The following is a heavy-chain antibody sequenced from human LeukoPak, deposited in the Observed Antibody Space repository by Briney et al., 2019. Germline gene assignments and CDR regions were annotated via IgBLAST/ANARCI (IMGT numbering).Heavy chain of an antibody. V-gene: IGHV3-30*03. CDR3: ARDTPVVGTRYFDY. J-gene: IGHJ4*02. CDR2: ISHDGGNK. D-gene: IGHD2-15*01. Sequence: PGGSLRLSCAASGFTFSSYGMHWVRQAPGKGLEWVAVISHDGGNKYYADSANGRFTISRDNSKNTLYLQMNSLRAEDTAVYYCARDTPVVGTRYFDYWGQGTLVTVSS. CDR1: GFTFSSYG.